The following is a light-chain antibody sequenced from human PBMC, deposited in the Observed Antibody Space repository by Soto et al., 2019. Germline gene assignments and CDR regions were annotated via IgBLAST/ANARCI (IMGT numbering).Light chain of an antibody. CDR2: DVS. V-gene: IGLV2-14*01. J-gene: IGLJ1*01. CDR1: SSDVGVYNY. CDR3: SSYTSSSTFYV. Sequence: QSALTQPASVSGSPGQSITISCTGTSSDVGVYNYVSWYQQHPGKAPKLMLYDVSNRPSGVSNRFSGSKSGNTASLTISGLQAEDEADYYCSSYTSSSTFYVFGSGTKVTVL.